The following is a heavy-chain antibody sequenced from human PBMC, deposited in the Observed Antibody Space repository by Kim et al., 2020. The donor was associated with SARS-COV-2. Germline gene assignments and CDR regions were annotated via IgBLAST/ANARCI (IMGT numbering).Heavy chain of an antibody. D-gene: IGHD5-12*01. CDR2: IIPIFGTA. J-gene: IGHJ4*02. CDR1: GGTFSSYA. V-gene: IGHV1-69*13. CDR3: ARDPSSGYASHYFDY. Sequence: SVKVSCKASGGTFSSYAISWVRQAPGQGLEWMGGIIPIFGTANYAQKFQGRVTITADESTSTAYMELSSLRSEDTAVYYCARDPSSGYASHYFDYWGQGTLVTVSS.